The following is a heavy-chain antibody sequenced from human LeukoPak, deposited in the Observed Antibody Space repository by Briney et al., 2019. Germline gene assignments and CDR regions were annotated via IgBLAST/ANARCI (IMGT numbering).Heavy chain of an antibody. CDR3: ARPDNRNSSGWYEDAFDI. D-gene: IGHD6-19*01. Sequence: SETLSLTCAVYGGSFSGYYWSWIRQPPGKGLEWIGEINHSGSTNYNPSLKSRVTISVDTSKNQFSLKLSSVTAADTAVYYCARPDNRNSSGWYEDAFDIWGQGTMVTVSS. CDR2: INHSGST. V-gene: IGHV4-34*01. J-gene: IGHJ3*02. CDR1: GGSFSGYY.